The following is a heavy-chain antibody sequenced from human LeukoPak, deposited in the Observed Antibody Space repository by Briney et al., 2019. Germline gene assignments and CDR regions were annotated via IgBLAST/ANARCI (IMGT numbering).Heavy chain of an antibody. V-gene: IGHV3-21*01. Sequence: PGGSLRLSCAASGFTFSSYSMNRVRQAPGKGLEWVSSISSSSSYIYYADPVKGRFTISRDNAKNSLYLQMNGLRAEDTAVYYCARVLGYCSSTSCYPYGMDVWGQGTTVTVSS. J-gene: IGHJ6*02. D-gene: IGHD2-2*01. CDR1: GFTFSSYS. CDR2: ISSSSSYI. CDR3: ARVLGYCSSTSCYPYGMDV.